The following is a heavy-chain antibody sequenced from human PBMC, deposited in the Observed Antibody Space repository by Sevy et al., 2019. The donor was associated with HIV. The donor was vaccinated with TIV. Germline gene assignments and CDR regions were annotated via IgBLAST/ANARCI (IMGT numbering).Heavy chain of an antibody. CDR1: GGTFVGHY. CDR3: AKTATVTIRALDS. D-gene: IGHD4-17*01. J-gene: IGHJ4*02. CDR2: INHSGTV. V-gene: IGHV4-34*08. Sequence: SETLSLTCDVFGGTFVGHYWTWIRQTPGKGLEWIGEINHSGTVNYNPSLKSRVTISVDTSNKQFSLGLNSVTAADTAVYYCAKTATVTIRALDSWGQGTLVTVSS.